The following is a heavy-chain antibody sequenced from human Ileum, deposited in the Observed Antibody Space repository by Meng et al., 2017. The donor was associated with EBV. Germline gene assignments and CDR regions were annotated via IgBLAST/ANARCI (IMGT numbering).Heavy chain of an antibody. CDR2: TYYRSRWYN. D-gene: IGHD3-22*01. Sequence: VLLHQLGPGLVYPSPHLSPTCYISWYSVYINRASWNWIRQSPSRGLEWLGRTYYRSRWYNDYAVSVKGRITINSDTSKNRFSLQLNSVTPEDTAVYYCASGHFYDGCFYYPFDYWGQGTLVTVSS. CDR1: WYSVYINRAS. V-gene: IGHV6-1*01. J-gene: IGHJ4*02. CDR3: ASGHFYDGCFYYPFDY.